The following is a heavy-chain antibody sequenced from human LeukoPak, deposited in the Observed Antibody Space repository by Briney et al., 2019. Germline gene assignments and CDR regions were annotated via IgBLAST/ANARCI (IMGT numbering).Heavy chain of an antibody. CDR2: IHPSGGST. Sequence: SVPVSCLASGCTFHNYYMHWLRQAPAQALEWMGRIHPSGGSTSYAQKFQGRVTMTRDTSTSTVYMELSSLRSEDTAVYYCARESYGEEDNWGQGTLVTVSS. V-gene: IGHV1-46*02. J-gene: IGHJ4*02. CDR3: ARESYGEEDN. D-gene: IGHD4-17*01. CDR1: GCTFHNYY.